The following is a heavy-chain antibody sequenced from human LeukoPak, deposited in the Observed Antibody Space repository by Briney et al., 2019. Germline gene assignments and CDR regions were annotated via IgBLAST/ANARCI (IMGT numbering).Heavy chain of an antibody. CDR2: ITASGDST. J-gene: IGHJ3*02. Sequence: GGSLRLSCAGSGFPFSSYPISWVRQPPGKGLEWVSAITASGDSTYSADSVKGRFTISRDNSRNTLYLQMNSLRAGDTAVYYCARDRNYGGNSDAFDIWGQGTMVTVSS. CDR3: ARDRNYGGNSDAFDI. D-gene: IGHD4-23*01. V-gene: IGHV3-23*01. CDR1: GFPFSSYP.